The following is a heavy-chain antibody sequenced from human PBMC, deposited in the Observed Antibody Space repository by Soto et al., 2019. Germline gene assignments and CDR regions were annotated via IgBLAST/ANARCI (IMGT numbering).Heavy chain of an antibody. D-gene: IGHD2-21*02. V-gene: IGHV4-30-4*01. CDR1: GASIRSTDYY. CDR3: VRTARQGAVAPHWFDR. J-gene: IGHJ5*02. Sequence: SETLSLTCTVPGASIRSTDYYWSWIRQAPGKGLEWIGYVYYTGSTYYNPSLMSRLTISVDTSKNQFSLKLTSVTAAETAVYYCVRTARQGAVAPHWFDRWGQGTQVTVSS. CDR2: VYYTGST.